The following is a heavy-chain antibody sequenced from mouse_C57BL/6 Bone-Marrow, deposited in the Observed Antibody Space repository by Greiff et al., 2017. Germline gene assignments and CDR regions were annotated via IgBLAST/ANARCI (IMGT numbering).Heavy chain of an antibody. Sequence: EVQLVESGPGLVQPSQSLSLTCSATGYSITSGYYWYCLRQVPGNKLEWMDYISYDGSNNYNPSLKNRISITRHTSKNQIFLKMNSVSTEDTATYYGARDSILYYIDYWGQGTTLTVSS. V-gene: IGHV3-6*01. J-gene: IGHJ2*01. CDR2: ISYDGSN. CDR1: GYSITSGYY. CDR3: ARDSILYYIDY.